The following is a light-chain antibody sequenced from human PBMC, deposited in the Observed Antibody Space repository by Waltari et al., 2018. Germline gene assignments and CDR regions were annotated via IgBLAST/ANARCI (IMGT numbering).Light chain of an antibody. CDR1: SGSVSTPYS. Sequence: QTVVTQEPAFSVSPGGTVPLTCVLNSGSVSTPYSPSWYQQTPGQAPRTLIYNTNMRSSGVPDRFSGSILGDKAALTITGAQADDECDYYCALYMGRGIRVFGGGTKLTVL. J-gene: IGLJ2*01. V-gene: IGLV8-61*01. CDR2: NTN. CDR3: ALYMGRGIRV.